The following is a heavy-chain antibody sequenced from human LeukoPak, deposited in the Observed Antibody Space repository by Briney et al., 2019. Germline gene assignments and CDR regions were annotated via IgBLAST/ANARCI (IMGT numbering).Heavy chain of an antibody. CDR2: INPNSGGT. Sequence: ASVKVSCKASGYTFTGYYMHWVRQAPGQGLEWMGWINPNSGGTNYAQKFQGRVTMTRDTSISTAYMELSRLRSDDTAVYYCARDGCSSTSCYDSYYYYYYMDVWGKGTTVTVSS. D-gene: IGHD2-2*01. V-gene: IGHV1-2*02. CDR3: ARDGCSSTSCYDSYYYYYYMDV. J-gene: IGHJ6*03. CDR1: GYTFTGYY.